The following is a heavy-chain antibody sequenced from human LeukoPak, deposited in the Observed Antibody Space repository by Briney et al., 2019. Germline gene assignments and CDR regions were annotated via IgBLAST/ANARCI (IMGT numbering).Heavy chain of an antibody. J-gene: IGHJ4*02. D-gene: IGHD3-22*01. Sequence: GASVKVSCKASGFTFTSSAVQWVRQARGQRLEWIGWIVVGSGNTNYAQKFQERVTITRDMSTSTAYMELSSLRSEDTAVYYCARDRDYYDSSGYSGWGQGTLVTVSS. CDR2: IVVGSGNT. CDR1: GFTFTSSA. CDR3: ARDRDYYDSSGYSG. V-gene: IGHV1-58*01.